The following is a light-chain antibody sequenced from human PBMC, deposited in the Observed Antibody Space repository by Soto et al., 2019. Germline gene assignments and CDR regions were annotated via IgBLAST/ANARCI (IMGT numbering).Light chain of an antibody. CDR2: DVS. CDR3: MSYTRSSTYV. CDR1: SSDVGAYNY. V-gene: IGLV2-14*01. J-gene: IGLJ1*01. Sequence: QSVLTQPASVSGSPGQSITISCTGTSSDVGAYNYVSWYQRHPGKAPKVMIYDVSNRPSGISNRFSGSKSGNTASLTISGLQAEDEADYYCMSYTRSSTYVFGTGTKVTVL.